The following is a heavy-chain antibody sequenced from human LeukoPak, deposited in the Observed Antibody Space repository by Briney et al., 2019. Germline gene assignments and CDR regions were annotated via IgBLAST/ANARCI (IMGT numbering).Heavy chain of an antibody. CDR2: INHSGST. Sequence: NPSETLSLTCAVYGGSFSGYYWSWIRQPPGKGLEWIGEINHSGSTNYNPSLKSRVTISVDTSKNQFSLKMSSVTAADTAVYYCARGRRRDGYNFDYWGQGTLVTVSS. J-gene: IGHJ4*02. CDR1: GGSFSGYY. V-gene: IGHV4-34*01. CDR3: ARGRRRDGYNFDY. D-gene: IGHD5-24*01.